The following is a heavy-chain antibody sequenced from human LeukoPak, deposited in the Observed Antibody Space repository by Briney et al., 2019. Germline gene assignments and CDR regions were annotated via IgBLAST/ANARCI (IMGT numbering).Heavy chain of an antibody. Sequence: GGSLRLSCAASGNYWMHWVRQAPGKGLVWVSHINSDGSWTSYADSVKGRFTISKGNATNTVYLQMNSLRAEDTAVYYCVSFYETYWGRGTLVTVSS. D-gene: IGHD2/OR15-2a*01. J-gene: IGHJ4*02. CDR3: VSFYETY. V-gene: IGHV3-74*01. CDR2: INSDGSWT. CDR1: GNYW.